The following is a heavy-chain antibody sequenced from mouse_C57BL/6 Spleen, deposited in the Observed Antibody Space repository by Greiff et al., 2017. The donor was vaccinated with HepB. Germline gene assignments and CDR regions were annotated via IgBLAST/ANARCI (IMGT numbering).Heavy chain of an antibody. J-gene: IGHJ1*03. CDR3: ARNYYGSSWYFDV. CDR1: GYTFTDYY. CDR2: INPNNGGT. V-gene: IGHV1-26*01. Sequence: EVQLQQSGPELVKPGASVKISCKASGYTFTDYYMNWVKQSHGKSLEWIGDINPNNGGTSYNQKFKGKATLTVDKSSITAYMELRSLTSEDSAVYYCARNYYGSSWYFDVWGTGTTVPVSS. D-gene: IGHD1-1*01.